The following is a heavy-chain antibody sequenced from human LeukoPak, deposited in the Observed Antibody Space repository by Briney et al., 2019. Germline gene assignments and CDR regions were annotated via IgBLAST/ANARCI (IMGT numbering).Heavy chain of an antibody. Sequence: KSSETLSLTCAVSGGSISSGGYSWSWIRQPPGKGLEWIGYIYHSGSTYYNQSLKSRVTISVDRSKNQFSLKLSSVTAADTAVYYCARGEGSLSDYWGQGTLVTVSS. V-gene: IGHV4-30-2*01. CDR1: GGSISSGGYS. J-gene: IGHJ4*02. CDR3: ARGEGSLSDY. D-gene: IGHD2-21*01. CDR2: IYHSGST.